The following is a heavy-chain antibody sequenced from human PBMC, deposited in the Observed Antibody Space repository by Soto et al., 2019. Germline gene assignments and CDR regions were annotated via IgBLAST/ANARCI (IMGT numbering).Heavy chain of an antibody. V-gene: IGHV3-30-3*01. Sequence: QVQLVESGGGVVQPGRSLRLSCAASGFTFSSYAMHWVRQAPGKGLEWVAVISYDGSNKYYADSVKGRFTISRDNSKNTLYLQMNSLRAEDTAVYYCARDSVGYCSGGGCYALDYWGQGTLVTVSS. CDR3: ARDSVGYCSGGGCYALDY. CDR1: GFTFSSYA. J-gene: IGHJ4*02. D-gene: IGHD2-15*01. CDR2: ISYDGSNK.